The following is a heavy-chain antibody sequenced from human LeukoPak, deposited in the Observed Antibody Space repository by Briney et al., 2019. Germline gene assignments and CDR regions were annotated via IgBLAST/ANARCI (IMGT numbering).Heavy chain of an antibody. CDR3: AKANVKYCSGGSCFDAFDI. J-gene: IGHJ3*02. V-gene: IGHV3-48*01. CDR2: ISSSSTTI. D-gene: IGHD2-15*01. Sequence: GGSLRLSCAASGFIFSSYSMKWVRQAPGKGLEWVSYISSSSTTIYYADSVKGRFTISRDNAKNSLYLQMNSLRAEDTAVYYCAKANVKYCSGGSCFDAFDIWGQGTMVTVSS. CDR1: GFIFSSYS.